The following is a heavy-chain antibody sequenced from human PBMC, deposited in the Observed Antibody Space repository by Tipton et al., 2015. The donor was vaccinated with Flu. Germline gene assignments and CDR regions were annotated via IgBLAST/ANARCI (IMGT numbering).Heavy chain of an antibody. Sequence: LRLSCTVSGGSISSGGYYWSWIRQHPGKGLEWIGYIYYSGSTYYNPSLKSRVTISVDTSKNQFSLKLSSVTAADTAVYYCAREKYGDQGVFDYWGQGTLVTVSS. CDR2: IYYSGST. V-gene: IGHV4-31*03. D-gene: IGHD4-17*01. CDR1: GGSISSGGYY. CDR3: AREKYGDQGVFDY. J-gene: IGHJ4*02.